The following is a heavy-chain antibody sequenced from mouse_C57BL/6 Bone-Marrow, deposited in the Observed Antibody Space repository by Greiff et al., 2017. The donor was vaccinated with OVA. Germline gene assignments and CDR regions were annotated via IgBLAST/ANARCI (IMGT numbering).Heavy chain of an antibody. CDR3: TLIYYGNYYAMDY. CDR2: IDPEDGDT. Sequence: VQLKQSGAELVRPGASVKLSCTASGFNIKDYYMHWVKQRPEQGLEWIGRIDPEDGDTEYAPKFQGKATMTADTSSNTAYLQLSSLTSEDTAVYYCTLIYYGNYYAMDYWGQGTSVTVSS. V-gene: IGHV14-1*01. CDR1: GFNIKDYY. J-gene: IGHJ4*01. D-gene: IGHD2-1*01.